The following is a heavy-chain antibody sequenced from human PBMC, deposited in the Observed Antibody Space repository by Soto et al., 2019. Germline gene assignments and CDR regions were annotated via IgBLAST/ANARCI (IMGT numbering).Heavy chain of an antibody. CDR1: GFTFSSYA. Sequence: GGSLRLSCAASGFTFSSYAMSWVRQAPGKGLEWVSAISGSGGSTYYADSVKGRFTISRDNSKNTLYLQMNSLRAEDTAVYYCARDGPRYYDSSGYYPYWGQGTLVTVSS. CDR2: ISGSGGST. J-gene: IGHJ4*02. D-gene: IGHD3-22*01. CDR3: ARDGPRYYDSSGYYPY. V-gene: IGHV3-23*01.